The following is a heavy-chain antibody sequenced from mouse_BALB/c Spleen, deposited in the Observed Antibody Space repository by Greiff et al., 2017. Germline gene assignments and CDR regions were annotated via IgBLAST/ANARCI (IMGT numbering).Heavy chain of an antibody. D-gene: IGHD1-1*01. Sequence: VQVVESGAELVKPGASVKLSCTASGFNIKDTYMHWVKQRPEQGLEWIGRIDPANGNTKYDPKFQGKATITADTSSNTAYLQLSSLTSEDTAVYYCARDYGSSWDYFDYWGQGTTLTVSP. V-gene: IGHV14-3*02. CDR2: IDPANGNT. CDR3: ARDYGSSWDYFDY. CDR1: GFNIKDTY. J-gene: IGHJ2*01.